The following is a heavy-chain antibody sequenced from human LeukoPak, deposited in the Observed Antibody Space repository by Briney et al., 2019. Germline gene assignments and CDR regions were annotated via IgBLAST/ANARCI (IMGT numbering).Heavy chain of an antibody. D-gene: IGHD3-9*01. CDR2: IRTGGSNK. CDR1: GFTFSSYG. CDR3: AQRTEYEILTGPRYFDY. J-gene: IGHJ4*02. Sequence: GGSLRLSCAASGFTFSSYGMNWVRQAPGKGLEWEAAIRTGGSNKYYADSVKGRFTISRDNSKNTLYLQMNSLRAEDTAVFFFAQRTEYEILTGPRYFDYWAREPWSPSPQ. V-gene: IGHV3-30*18.